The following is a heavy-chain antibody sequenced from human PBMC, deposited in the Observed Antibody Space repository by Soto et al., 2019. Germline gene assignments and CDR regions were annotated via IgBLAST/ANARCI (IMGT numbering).Heavy chain of an antibody. Sequence: GGALRVSCSASGFTFSSYAMSWVRQAPGKGLEWVSAISGSGGSTYYADSVKGRFTISRDNSKNTLYLQMNSLRAEDTAVYYCAKDGGYCSSTSCYDYYYGMDVWGQGTTVPVSS. J-gene: IGHJ6*02. D-gene: IGHD2-2*01. V-gene: IGHV3-23*01. CDR2: ISGSGGST. CDR1: GFTFSSYA. CDR3: AKDGGYCSSTSCYDYYYGMDV.